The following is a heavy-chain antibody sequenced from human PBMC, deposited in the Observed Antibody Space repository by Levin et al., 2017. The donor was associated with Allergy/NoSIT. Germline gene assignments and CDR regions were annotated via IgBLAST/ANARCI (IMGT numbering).Heavy chain of an antibody. J-gene: IGHJ4*02. CDR2: ISSSGSTI. Sequence: GGSLRLSCAASGFTFSSYEMNWVRQAPGKGLEWVSYISSSGSTIYYQDSVKGRFTISRDNAKNSLYLQMNSRRAEDTAVYYCARDDESGFPADPDYWGQGILVTVSS. D-gene: IGHD5-12*01. V-gene: IGHV3-48*03. CDR3: ARDDESGFPADPDY. CDR1: GFTFSSYE.